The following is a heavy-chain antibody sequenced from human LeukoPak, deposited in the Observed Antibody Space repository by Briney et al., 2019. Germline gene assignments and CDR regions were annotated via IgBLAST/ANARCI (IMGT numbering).Heavy chain of an antibody. CDR1: GFTFDDYA. J-gene: IGHJ6*04. V-gene: IGHV3-9*01. Sequence: GGSLRLSCAASGFTFDDYAMNWVRQAPGKGLEWVSSISWNSGIIAYADSVKGRFTISRDNAKNSLYVQMNSLRAEDTAVYYCAELGITMIGGVWGKGTTVTISS. CDR3: AELGITMIGGV. D-gene: IGHD3-10*02. CDR2: ISWNSGII.